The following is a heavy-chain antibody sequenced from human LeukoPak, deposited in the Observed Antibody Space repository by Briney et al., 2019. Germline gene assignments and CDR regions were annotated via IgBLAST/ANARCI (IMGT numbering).Heavy chain of an antibody. Sequence: SETLSLTCTVSGGSISSYYWSWIRQPPGKGLEWIGYIYYSGSPNYNPSLKSRVTISVDTSKNQFSLKLSSVTAADTAVYYCARHDYYYDSSGYEGYFDYWGQGTLVTVSS. J-gene: IGHJ4*02. CDR3: ARHDYYYDSSGYEGYFDY. D-gene: IGHD3-22*01. CDR1: GGSISSYY. V-gene: IGHV4-59*08. CDR2: IYYSGSP.